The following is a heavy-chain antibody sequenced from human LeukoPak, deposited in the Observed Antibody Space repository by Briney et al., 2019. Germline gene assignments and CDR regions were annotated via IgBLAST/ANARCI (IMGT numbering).Heavy chain of an antibody. J-gene: IGHJ6*04. Sequence: PGGSLRLSCAASGFTFSSYSMNWVRQAPGKGLEWVSSISSSSSYIYYADSVKGRFTISRDNAKNSLYLQMNSLRAEDTAVYYCATVYSSSSFPDVWGKGTTVTVSS. D-gene: IGHD6-6*01. CDR1: GFTFSSYS. CDR2: ISSSSSYI. V-gene: IGHV3-21*01. CDR3: ATVYSSSSFPDV.